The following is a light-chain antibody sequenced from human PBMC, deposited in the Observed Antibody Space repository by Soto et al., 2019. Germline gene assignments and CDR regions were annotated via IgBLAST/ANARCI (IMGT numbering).Light chain of an antibody. J-gene: IGLJ1*01. V-gene: IGLV1-40*01. Sequence: QSALTQPPSVSGAPGQRVTISCTGSSSNIGAGYDVHWYQQLPGTAPKLLIYGNSNRPSGVPDIFSGSKSGTSASLAITGLQAEDEADYYCQSYDSSLSGSDVFGTGTKSPS. CDR3: QSYDSSLSGSDV. CDR2: GNS. CDR1: SSNIGAGYD.